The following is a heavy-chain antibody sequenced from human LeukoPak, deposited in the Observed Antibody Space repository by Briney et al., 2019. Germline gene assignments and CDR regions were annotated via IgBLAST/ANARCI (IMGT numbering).Heavy chain of an antibody. Sequence: QPGRSLRLACAASGFSFSTYDMHWVRQAPGKGLEWVAVISSDGSHKYRADSVKGRFTISRDNSKNTVYLQMSSLRAEDTAVYYCAKGSIDWYYFDYWGQGTLVTVSS. CDR3: AKGSIDWYYFDY. CDR1: GFSFSTYD. CDR2: ISSDGSHK. D-gene: IGHD3-9*01. V-gene: IGHV3-30*18. J-gene: IGHJ4*02.